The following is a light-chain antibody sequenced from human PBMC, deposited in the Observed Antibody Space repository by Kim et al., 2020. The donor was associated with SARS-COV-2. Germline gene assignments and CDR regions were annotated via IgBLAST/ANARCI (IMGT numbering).Light chain of an antibody. Sequence: SPGERVTLSCRASQSVTSNVAWYQQKPGQAPRLLIYEASTRATGIPARFSGSGSGTEFTLTISSLQSEDFAVYCCQQYNKWPPGTFGQGTKVDIK. CDR2: EAS. V-gene: IGKV3-15*01. J-gene: IGKJ1*01. CDR3: QQYNKWPPGT. CDR1: QSVTSN.